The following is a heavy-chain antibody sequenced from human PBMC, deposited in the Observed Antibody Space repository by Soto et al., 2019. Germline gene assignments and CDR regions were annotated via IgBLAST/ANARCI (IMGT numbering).Heavy chain of an antibody. D-gene: IGHD4-4*01. CDR3: AKDLGSNYVAYYFDY. CDR2: ISGSGGST. Sequence: PGGSLRLSCAASGVTFSSYAMSWVRQAPGKGLEWVSAISGSGGSTYYADSVKGRFTISRDNSKNTLYLQMNSLRAEDTAVYYCAKDLGSNYVAYYFDYWGQGTLVTV. J-gene: IGHJ4*02. CDR1: GVTFSSYA. V-gene: IGHV3-23*01.